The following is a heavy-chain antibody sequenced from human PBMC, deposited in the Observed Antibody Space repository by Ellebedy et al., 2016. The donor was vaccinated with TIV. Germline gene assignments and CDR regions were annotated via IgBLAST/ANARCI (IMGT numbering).Heavy chain of an antibody. D-gene: IGHD3-9*01. V-gene: IGHV4-59*01. CDR1: GGSTDGYY. Sequence: MPSETLSLTCTVSGGSTDGYYWTWIRQPPGNGLEWIGYIYYRGYTNYSPSFMSRVTISVDTSKNQVSLKLFSVTTADTAVYFCARVHEYKDILTADWHFGMDVWGQGTTVTVSS. J-gene: IGHJ6*02. CDR2: IYYRGYT. CDR3: ARVHEYKDILTADWHFGMDV.